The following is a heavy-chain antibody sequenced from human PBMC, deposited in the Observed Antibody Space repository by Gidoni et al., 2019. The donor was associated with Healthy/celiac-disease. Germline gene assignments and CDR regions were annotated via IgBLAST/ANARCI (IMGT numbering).Heavy chain of an antibody. D-gene: IGHD3-22*01. CDR1: GYSFTSSR. V-gene: IGHV5-51*01. Sequence: EVPLVPYGAEVKKHGESLKISCKGSGYSFTSSRIGWVRQMPGKGLEWMGIIYPGDSDTRYSPSFQGQVTISADKSISTAYLQWSSLKASDTAMYYCARRHCYDSSGITASDAFDIWGQGTMVTVSS. CDR2: IYPGDSDT. J-gene: IGHJ3*02. CDR3: ARRHCYDSSGITASDAFDI.